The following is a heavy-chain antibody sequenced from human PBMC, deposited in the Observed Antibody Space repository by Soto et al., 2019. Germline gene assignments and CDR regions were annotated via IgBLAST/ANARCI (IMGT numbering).Heavy chain of an antibody. D-gene: IGHD3-22*01. V-gene: IGHV4-39*01. CDR3: ARMSYYDSSGQYALFDP. CDR1: GGSISRSNYY. Sequence: QLQLQESGPGLVKPSETLSLTCIVSGGSISRSNYYWGWIRQSPGKGLEWIGSMHYSGSTYYNPSLKNRVTIAVDTSKNQFSLKLSSVTAADTAVYYCARMSYYDSSGQYALFDPWGQGTLVTVSS. J-gene: IGHJ5*02. CDR2: MHYSGST.